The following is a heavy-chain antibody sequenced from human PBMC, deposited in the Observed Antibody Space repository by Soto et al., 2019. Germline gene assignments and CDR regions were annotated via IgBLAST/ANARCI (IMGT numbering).Heavy chain of an antibody. Sequence: GGSLRLSCAASGFTFSSYSMNWVRQAPGKGLEWVSSISSSSSYIYYADSVKGRFTISRDNAKNSPYLQMNSLRAEDTAVYYCARTGTTNAFDIWGQGTMVTVSS. D-gene: IGHD1-1*01. CDR1: GFTFSSYS. J-gene: IGHJ3*02. V-gene: IGHV3-21*01. CDR2: ISSSSSYI. CDR3: ARTGTTNAFDI.